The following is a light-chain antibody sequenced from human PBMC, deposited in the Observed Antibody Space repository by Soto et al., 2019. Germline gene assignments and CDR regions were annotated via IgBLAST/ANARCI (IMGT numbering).Light chain of an antibody. V-gene: IGLV2-14*01. CDR2: EVT. Sequence: QSALTQPASVSGSPGQSTTISCTGSSSYVGAYNDVSWYQQHPGRAHKLIIYEVTNRPSGVSNRFSASKSGDTASLSISGLQAEDEADYHCSSFTTSNTWVFGGGTKVTVL. CDR1: SSYVGAYND. CDR3: SSFTTSNTWV. J-gene: IGLJ3*02.